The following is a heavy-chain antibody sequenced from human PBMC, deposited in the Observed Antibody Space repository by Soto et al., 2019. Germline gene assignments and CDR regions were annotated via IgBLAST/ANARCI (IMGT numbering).Heavy chain of an antibody. Sequence: QITLKESGPTLVKPTQTLTLTCSVSGFSLTADGVGVGWVRQPPGKALEWLTLIYWDDDDRYSRSLMSSLTITRVTSRNQVVLKMTNVNPVDTGTYYCVRQDYRGRYLDYWGQGILVTVSS. CDR1: GFSLTADGVG. CDR3: VRQDYRGRYLDY. J-gene: IGHJ4*02. CDR2: IYWDDDD. D-gene: IGHD4-17*01. V-gene: IGHV2-5*04.